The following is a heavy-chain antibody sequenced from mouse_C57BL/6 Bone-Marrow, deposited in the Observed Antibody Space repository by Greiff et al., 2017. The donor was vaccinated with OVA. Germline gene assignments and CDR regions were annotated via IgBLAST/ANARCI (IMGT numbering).Heavy chain of an antibody. CDR3: ARDRSNYDY. J-gene: IGHJ2*01. CDR1: GYSITSGHY. CDR2: ISYDGSN. Sequence: EVQLQESGPGLVKPSQSLSLTCSVTGYSITSGHYWNWIRQFPGNKLEWMGYISYDGSNNYNPSLKNRISITRDTSKNQFFLKLNSVTTEDTATYYCARDRSNYDYWGQGTTLTVSS. V-gene: IGHV3-6*01. D-gene: IGHD2-5*01.